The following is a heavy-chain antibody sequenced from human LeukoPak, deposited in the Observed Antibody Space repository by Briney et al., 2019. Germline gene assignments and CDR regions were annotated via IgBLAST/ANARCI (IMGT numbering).Heavy chain of an antibody. CDR1: GFTFSSYT. CDR2: IYSGGST. V-gene: IGHV3-53*01. J-gene: IGHJ4*02. D-gene: IGHD1-26*01. Sequence: AGGSLRLSCAVSGFTFSSYTMHWVRQAPGKGLEWFSVIYSGGSTYYADSVKGRFTISRHNSKNTLFLQMNSLRAEDTAVYYCARGGTYYYHYFDYWGQGTLVTFSS. CDR3: ARGGTYYYHYFDY.